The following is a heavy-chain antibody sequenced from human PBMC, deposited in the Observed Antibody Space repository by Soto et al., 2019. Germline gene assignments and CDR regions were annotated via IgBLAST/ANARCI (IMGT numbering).Heavy chain of an antibody. J-gene: IGHJ6*02. V-gene: IGHV3-23*01. Sequence: QPGGSLRLSCAASGLTFSSYAMSWVRQAPGEGLEWVSAISGSGGSTYYADSVKGRFTISRDNSKNTLYLQMNSLRAEDTAVYYCAKGTPRGISYGMDVWGQGTTVTVSS. CDR3: AKGTPRGISYGMDV. CDR2: ISGSGGST. D-gene: IGHD2-15*01. CDR1: GLTFSSYA.